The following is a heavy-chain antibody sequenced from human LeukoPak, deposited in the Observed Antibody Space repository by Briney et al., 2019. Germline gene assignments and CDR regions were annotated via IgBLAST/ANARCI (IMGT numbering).Heavy chain of an antibody. J-gene: IGHJ4*02. CDR2: VNPTSGIS. Sequence: ASVKVSCRASGYTFTTFYIHWVRQAPGQGLEWMGKVNPTSGISTYAQEFQGRVTMTRDTSTSTVYMELSSLRSDDAVVYFCARERGYCSGSACYGSDYWGQGTLVTVSS. D-gene: IGHD2-2*01. CDR3: ARERGYCSGSACYGSDY. V-gene: IGHV1-46*01. CDR1: GYTFTTFY.